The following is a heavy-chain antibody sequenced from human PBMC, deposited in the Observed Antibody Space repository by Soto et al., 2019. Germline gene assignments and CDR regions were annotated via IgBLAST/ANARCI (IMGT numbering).Heavy chain of an antibody. V-gene: IGHV1-18*01. CDR1: GYTFTSYG. CDR2: ISAYNGNT. CDR3: ASSGSSGYYLDY. J-gene: IGHJ4*02. D-gene: IGHD3-22*01. Sequence: QVQLVQSGAEVKEPGASVKVSCKASGYTFTSYGLNWVRQAPGQGLEWMGWISAYNGNTNYAQKFQGRVTMTTDTSTRTAYMELRSLGSNDRAVYYCASSGSSGYYLDYWGQGTLVTVSA.